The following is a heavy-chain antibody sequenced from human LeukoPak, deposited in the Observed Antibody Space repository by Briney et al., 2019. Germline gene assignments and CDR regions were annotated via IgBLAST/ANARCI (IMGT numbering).Heavy chain of an antibody. V-gene: IGHV1-2*04. CDR1: GYTFTGYY. Sequence: ASVKVSCKASGYTFTGYYMHWVRQAPGQGLEWMGWINPNSGGTNYAQRFQGWVTMTRDTSISTAYMELSRLRSDDTAVYYCARGPPRIAAAGGAYYYGMDVWGQGTTVTVSS. CDR2: INPNSGGT. CDR3: ARGPPRIAAAGGAYYYGMDV. D-gene: IGHD6-13*01. J-gene: IGHJ6*02.